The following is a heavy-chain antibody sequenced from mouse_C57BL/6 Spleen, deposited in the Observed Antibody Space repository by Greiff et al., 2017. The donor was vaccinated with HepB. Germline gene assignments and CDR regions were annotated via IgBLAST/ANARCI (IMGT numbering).Heavy chain of an antibody. V-gene: IGHV7-3*01. CDR1: GFTFTDYY. Sequence: EVKLMESGGGLVQPGGSLSLSCAASGFTFTDYYMSWVRQPPGKALEWLGFIRNKANGYTTEYSASVKGRFTISRDNSQSILYLQMNALRAEDSATYYCARWDNSFAYWGQGTLVTVSA. J-gene: IGHJ3*01. D-gene: IGHD1-3*01. CDR3: ARWDNSFAY. CDR2: IRNKANGYTT.